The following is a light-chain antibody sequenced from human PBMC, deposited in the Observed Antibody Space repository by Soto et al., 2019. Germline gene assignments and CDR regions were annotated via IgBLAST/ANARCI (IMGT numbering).Light chain of an antibody. CDR3: AAWDDSLNGNVV. CDR2: SNN. CDR1: SSNIGSNT. Sequence: QSVLTQPPSASGTPGQRVTISCSGSSSNIGSNTVNWYQQLPGTAPKLLIDSNNQRPSGVPDRFSGSKSGTSASLAMSGLQFEDEADYYCAAWDDSLNGNVVFGGGTKLTVL. V-gene: IGLV1-44*01. J-gene: IGLJ2*01.